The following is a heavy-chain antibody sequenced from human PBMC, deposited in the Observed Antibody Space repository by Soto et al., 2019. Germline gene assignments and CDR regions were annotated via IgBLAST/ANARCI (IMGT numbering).Heavy chain of an antibody. V-gene: IGHV3-23*01. D-gene: IGHD6-19*01. J-gene: IGHJ4*02. CDR3: AKDFLIAVAGTYFDY. CDR2: ISGSGGST. CDR1: GFTFSSYA. Sequence: EVQLLESGGGLVQPGGSLRLSCAASGFTFSSYAMSWVRQAPGKGLEWVSAISGSGGSTYYADSVKGRFTISRDNSKNTLYRQMNGLRAEDTAVYYCAKDFLIAVAGTYFDYWGQGTLVTVSS.